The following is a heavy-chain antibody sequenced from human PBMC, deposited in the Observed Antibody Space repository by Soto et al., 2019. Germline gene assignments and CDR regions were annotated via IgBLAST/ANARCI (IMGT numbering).Heavy chain of an antibody. CDR2: IYPGGNT. J-gene: IGHJ5*02. CDR3: AGETYYYGAGNYGWFDP. V-gene: IGHV3-53*01. CDR1: GFTVSTQY. D-gene: IGHD3-10*01. Sequence: EVQLVESGGGLIQPGGSLRLSCAASGFTVSTQYMNWVRQAPGRGLEWVSVIYPGGNTYYTDSVKGRFTISRDSYRNTMFLQMNSLRAEDTALYYCAGETYYYGAGNYGWFDPWGQGTLVTVSS.